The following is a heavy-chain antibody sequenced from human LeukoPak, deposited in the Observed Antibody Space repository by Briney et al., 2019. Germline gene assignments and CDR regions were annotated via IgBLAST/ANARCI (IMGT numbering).Heavy chain of an antibody. J-gene: IGHJ4*02. V-gene: IGHV5-51*01. CDR3: ARSKSRTGFDY. Sequence: GESLMISCKGSGYSFTSYWICWLRQMPGKGLEWMGIIYPGDSATRYSPSFQGQVTISADNSISTAYLQSSSLKARDTAMYYCARSKSRTGFDYCGQGTLVSVSS. CDR1: GYSFTSYW. D-gene: IGHD4-11*01. CDR2: IYPGDSAT.